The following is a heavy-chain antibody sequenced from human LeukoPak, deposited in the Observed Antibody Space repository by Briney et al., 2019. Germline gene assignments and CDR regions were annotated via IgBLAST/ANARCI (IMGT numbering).Heavy chain of an antibody. CDR1: GFTFSSYA. Sequence: GGSLRLSCAASGFTFSSYAMTWVRQAPGKGLDWVSAIVGGGSNTYYADSVKGRFTISRDNSKNTPYLQMNSLRAEDTAIYYCARGPGSRGIFDYWGQGTLVTVSS. V-gene: IGHV3-23*01. D-gene: IGHD3-10*01. J-gene: IGHJ4*02. CDR3: ARGPGSRGIFDY. CDR2: IVGGGSNT.